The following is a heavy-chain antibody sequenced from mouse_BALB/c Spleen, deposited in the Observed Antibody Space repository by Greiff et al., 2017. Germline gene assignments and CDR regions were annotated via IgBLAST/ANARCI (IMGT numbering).Heavy chain of an antibody. CDR1: GYTFTSYT. D-gene: IGHD1-1*01. CDR3: ARRRYYGSSWAMDY. J-gene: IGHJ4*01. Sequence: QVQLQQSAAELARPGASVKMSCKASGYTFTSYTMHWVKQRPGQGLEWIGYINPSSGYTEYNQKFKDKTTLTADKSSSTAYMQLSSLTSEDSAVYYSARRRYYGSSWAMDYWGQGTSVTVSS. V-gene: IGHV1-4*02. CDR2: INPSSGYT.